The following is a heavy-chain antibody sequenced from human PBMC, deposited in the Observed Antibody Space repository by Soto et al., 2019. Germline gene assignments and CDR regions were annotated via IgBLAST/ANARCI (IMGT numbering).Heavy chain of an antibody. CDR1: GGTFSSYA. V-gene: IGHV1-69*01. J-gene: IGHJ1*01. CDR2: IIPILGTA. D-gene: IGHD2-8*02. Sequence: QVQLVQSGAEAKKPGSSVKVSCKASGGTFSSYAISWVRQAPGQGLEWMGGIIPILGTANYAQKFQGRVTITADESTSTAYMERRSLRSEDTAVYYGARDDPLHDRGNLVGGWGQGTLVTVSS. CDR3: ARDDPLHDRGNLVGG.